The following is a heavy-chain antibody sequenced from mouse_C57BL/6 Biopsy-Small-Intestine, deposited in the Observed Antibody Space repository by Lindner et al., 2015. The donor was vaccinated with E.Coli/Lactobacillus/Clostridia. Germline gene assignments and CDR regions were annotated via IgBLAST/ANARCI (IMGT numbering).Heavy chain of an antibody. CDR1: GFTFSDYG. CDR2: ISSGSSTI. V-gene: IGHV5-17*01. D-gene: IGHD2-12*01. J-gene: IGHJ2*01. Sequence: VQLQEVWGGLVKPGGSLKLSCAASGFTFSDYGMHWVRQAPEKGLEWVAFISSGSSTIYYADTVKGRFTISRDNAKNTLFLQMTSLRSEDTAMYYCAREGLYAFDYWGQGTTLTVSS. CDR3: AREGLYAFDY.